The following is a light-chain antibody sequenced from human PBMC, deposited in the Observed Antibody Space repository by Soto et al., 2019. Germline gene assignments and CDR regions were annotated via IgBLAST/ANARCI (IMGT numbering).Light chain of an antibody. Sequence: QSALTQPPSASGSPGQSVTISCTGTSSDVGGYNYVSWYQQHPGKAPKVMIYEVNKRPSGVPDRFSGSKSGNTASLTISGLQAGDEADYYCKSYTGINNWVFGGGTKLTVL. CDR1: SSDVGGYNY. V-gene: IGLV2-8*01. CDR2: EVN. J-gene: IGLJ3*02. CDR3: KSYTGINNWV.